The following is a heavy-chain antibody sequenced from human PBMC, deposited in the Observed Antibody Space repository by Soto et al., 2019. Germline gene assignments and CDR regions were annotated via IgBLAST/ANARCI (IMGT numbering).Heavy chain of an antibody. Sequence: GGSLRLSCAASGFTFSNAWMSWVRQAPGKGLEWVGRIKSKTDGGTTDYAAPVKGRFTISRDDSKNTLYLQMNSLKTEDTAVYYCTIGSTSWDYYYYYMDVWGKGTTVTVSS. CDR1: GFTFSNAW. CDR3: TIGSTSWDYYYYYMDV. V-gene: IGHV3-15*01. D-gene: IGHD2-2*01. J-gene: IGHJ6*03. CDR2: IKSKTDGGTT.